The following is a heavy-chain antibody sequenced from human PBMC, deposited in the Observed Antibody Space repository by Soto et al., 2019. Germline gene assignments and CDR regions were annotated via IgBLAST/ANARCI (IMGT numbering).Heavy chain of an antibody. CDR3: ASWLSGSRQGFDP. D-gene: IGHD2-15*01. Sequence: QVQLQESGPGLVKPSQTLSLTCTVSGGSISSGDYYWSWIRQHPGKGLEWIGYIYYSGSTYYNPSLKSRVTISVDTSKNQFCLKLSSVTAADTAVYYCASWLSGSRQGFDPWGQGTLVTVSS. V-gene: IGHV4-31*03. CDR1: GGSISSGDYY. CDR2: IYYSGST. J-gene: IGHJ5*02.